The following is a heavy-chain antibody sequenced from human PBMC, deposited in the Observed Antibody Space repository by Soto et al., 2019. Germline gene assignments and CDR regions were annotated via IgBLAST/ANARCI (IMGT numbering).Heavy chain of an antibody. Sequence: QVQLVQSGAEVKKPGASVKVSCKASGYNFNNYAITWVRQAPGQGPEWMGWISLHDDHTNYAQRLQGRVTMTTDTSTETAYMELRSLRSDDTAVYYCARLGLGVNFIDCWGQGTLVTVSS. CDR2: ISLHDDHT. D-gene: IGHD1-20*01. J-gene: IGHJ4*02. V-gene: IGHV1-18*01. CDR3: ARLGLGVNFIDC. CDR1: GYNFNNYA.